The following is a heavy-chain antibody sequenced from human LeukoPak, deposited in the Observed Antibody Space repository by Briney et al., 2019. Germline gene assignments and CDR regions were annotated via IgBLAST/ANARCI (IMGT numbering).Heavy chain of an antibody. D-gene: IGHD3-3*01. CDR3: ARDRFFVWSGYYTRRYFDY. V-gene: IGHV3-21*01. CDR2: ISSSSSYI. Sequence: GGSLRLSCAASGFTFSSYSMNWVRQAPGKGLEWVSSISSSSSYIYYADSVKGRFTISRDNAKNSLYLQMNSLRAEDTAVYYCARDRFFVWSGYYTRRYFDYWGQGTLVTVSS. J-gene: IGHJ4*02. CDR1: GFTFSSYS.